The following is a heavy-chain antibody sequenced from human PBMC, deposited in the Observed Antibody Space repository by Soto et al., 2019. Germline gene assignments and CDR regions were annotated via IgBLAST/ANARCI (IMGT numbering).Heavy chain of an antibody. CDR1: GGSINSSDW. D-gene: IGHD6-13*01. J-gene: IGHJ4*02. CDR3: ARDHKYVNSWSIDY. CDR2: ISHDGKI. V-gene: IGHV4-4*02. Sequence: SETLALTCTVSGGSINSSDWWNWVLQPPGRGLEWIGEISHDGKIIYNPSLKSRVTVSVDKSKKQFSLTLNSVTAADTAVYYCARDHKYVNSWSIDYPGQGILVTVSS.